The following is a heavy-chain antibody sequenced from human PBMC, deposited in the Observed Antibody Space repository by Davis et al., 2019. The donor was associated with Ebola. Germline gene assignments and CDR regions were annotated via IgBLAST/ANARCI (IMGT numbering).Heavy chain of an antibody. J-gene: IGHJ4*01. CDR1: GGSISPSY. CDR2: IFYNGDT. V-gene: IGHV4-59*08. CDR3: VRKGATTGAFDR. D-gene: IGHD1-1*01. Sequence: MPSETLSLTCTVSGGSISPSYWSWIRQPSGRGLEWIGYIFYNGDTKYNPSLNSRVTISVDTSKNQFSLRPSSVSVADTAVYYCVRKGATTGAFDRWGHGTLVTVSS.